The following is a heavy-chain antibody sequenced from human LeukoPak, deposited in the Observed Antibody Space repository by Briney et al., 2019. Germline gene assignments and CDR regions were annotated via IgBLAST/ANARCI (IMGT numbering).Heavy chain of an antibody. D-gene: IGHD2-15*01. CDR3: AKDYLPYCSDGSCYGNWFDP. CDR1: GFTFSSYA. CDR2: ISGSGGST. J-gene: IGHJ5*02. Sequence: GGSLRLSCAASGFTFSSYAMSWVRQAPGKGLEWVSAISGSGGSTYYADSVKGRFTISRDNSKNTLYLQMNSLRAEDTAVYYCAKDYLPYCSDGSCYGNWFDPWGQGTLVTVSS. V-gene: IGHV3-23*01.